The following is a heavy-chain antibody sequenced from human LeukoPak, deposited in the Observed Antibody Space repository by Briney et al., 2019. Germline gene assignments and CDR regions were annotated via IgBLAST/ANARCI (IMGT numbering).Heavy chain of an antibody. CDR2: ISSSGSTI. Sequence: TGGSLRLSCAASGFTFSSYEMNWVRQAPGKGLEWVSYISSSGSTIYYADSVKGRFTISRDNAKNSLYLQMNSLRAEDTAVYYCARDRLAVAGPDAFDIWGQGTMVTVSS. CDR1: GFTFSSYE. J-gene: IGHJ3*02. D-gene: IGHD6-19*01. V-gene: IGHV3-48*03. CDR3: ARDRLAVAGPDAFDI.